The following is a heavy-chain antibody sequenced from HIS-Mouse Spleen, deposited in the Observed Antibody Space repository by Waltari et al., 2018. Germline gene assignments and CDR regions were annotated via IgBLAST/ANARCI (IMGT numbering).Heavy chain of an antibody. CDR2: INHSGST. J-gene: IGHJ4*02. CDR3: ARGRSPATVTIGYYFDY. Sequence: QVQLQQWGAGLLKPSETLSLTCAVYGGSFSGYYWSWIRQPPGKGLEWIGEINHSGSTNYNTSLKSRVTISVDTSKNQFSLKLSSVTAADTAVYYCARGRSPATVTIGYYFDYWGQGTLVTVSS. CDR1: GGSFSGYY. V-gene: IGHV4-34*01. D-gene: IGHD4-17*01.